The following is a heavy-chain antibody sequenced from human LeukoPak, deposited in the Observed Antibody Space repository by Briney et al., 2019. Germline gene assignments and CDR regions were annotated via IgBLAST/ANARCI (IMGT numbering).Heavy chain of an antibody. J-gene: IGHJ4*02. V-gene: IGHV3-48*03. Sequence: GGSLRLSCAASGFTFSSYEMNWVRQAPGKGLEWVSYISSSGSTIYYAGSVKGRFTISRDNAKNSLYLQMNSLRAEDTAVYYCARDGYIRYFDYWGQGTLVTVSS. CDR1: GFTFSSYE. CDR3: ARDGYIRYFDY. CDR2: ISSSGSTI. D-gene: IGHD5-24*01.